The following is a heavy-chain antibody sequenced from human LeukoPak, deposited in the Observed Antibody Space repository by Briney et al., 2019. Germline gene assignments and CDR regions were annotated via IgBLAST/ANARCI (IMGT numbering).Heavy chain of an antibody. CDR3: ARQGYSSSRDF. CDR2: VYPDDSDT. D-gene: IGHD6-13*01. CDR1: EYRFTRYW. J-gene: IGHJ4*02. Sequence: GESLKIPFKGSEYRFTRYWIGWVRQMPGKGLEWMGIVYPDDSDTRYSPSFQGQVTISADKSINTAYLQWSSLKASDTAIYYCARQGYSSSRDFWGQGTLVTVSS. V-gene: IGHV5-51*01.